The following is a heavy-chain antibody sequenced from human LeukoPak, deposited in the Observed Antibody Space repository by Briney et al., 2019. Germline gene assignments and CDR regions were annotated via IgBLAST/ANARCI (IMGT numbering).Heavy chain of an antibody. V-gene: IGHV3-23*05. CDR3: ARFDSASGSLDF. D-gene: IGHD3-10*01. CDR2: LYTTGST. CDR1: GFTFSSYG. Sequence: GGSLRLSCAASGFTFSSYGMSWVRQAPGKGLEWVSFLYTTGSTYYTDSVKGRFTISRDSSKNTLDLQLSSLRAEDTAVYYCARFDSASGSLDFWGQGTLVTVSS. J-gene: IGHJ4*02.